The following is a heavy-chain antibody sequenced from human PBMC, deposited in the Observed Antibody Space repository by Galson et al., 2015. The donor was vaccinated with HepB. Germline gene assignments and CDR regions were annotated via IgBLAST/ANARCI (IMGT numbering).Heavy chain of an antibody. D-gene: IGHD3-10*01. Sequence: SVKVSCKASGGTFSSYNISWVRQAPGKGLEWMGGIITSFGTANYAQKFQGRVTITADESTSTAYMELSSLRSEDTAVYYCARVPHSANTYYYGSGSMNWGQGTLVTVSS. CDR2: IITSFGTA. J-gene: IGHJ4*02. V-gene: IGHV1-69*13. CDR3: ARVPHSANTYYYGSGSMN. CDR1: GGTFSSYN.